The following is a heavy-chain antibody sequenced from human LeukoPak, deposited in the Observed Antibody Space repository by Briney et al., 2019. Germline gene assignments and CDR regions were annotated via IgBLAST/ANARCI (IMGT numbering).Heavy chain of an antibody. V-gene: IGHV4-39*01. CDR1: GGSISSSSYY. CDR3: ARRSSGWYFFDY. Sequence: SETLSLTCTVSGGSISSSSYYWGWIRQPPGKGLEWIGTIYYTGSTYYKPSLKSRVTISVDTSKNQFSLKLNSVTVADTAVYYCARRSSGWYFFDYWGQGTLVTVSS. D-gene: IGHD6-19*01. CDR2: IYYTGST. J-gene: IGHJ4*02.